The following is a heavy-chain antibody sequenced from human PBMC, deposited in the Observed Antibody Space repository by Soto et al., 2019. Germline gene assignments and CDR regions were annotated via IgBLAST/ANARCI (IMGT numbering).Heavy chain of an antibody. CDR1: GDSISSADYF. Sequence: PSETLSLTCSVSGDSISSADYFWTWLRQSPGKGLEWMGYIFHSGTNYYNPSLKGRLLISIENSKNQFSLRLTSVTAADAAVYFCAREPYLPKARNDFWGQGTLVTVSS. V-gene: IGHV4-30-4*01. CDR3: AREPYLPKARNDF. CDR2: IFHSGTN. J-gene: IGHJ4*02.